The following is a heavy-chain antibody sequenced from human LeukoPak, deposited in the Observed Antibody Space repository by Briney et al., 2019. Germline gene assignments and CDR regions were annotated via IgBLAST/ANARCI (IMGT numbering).Heavy chain of an antibody. CDR2: ISYDGSNK. CDR3: AKQMTTRYTVSGMDV. CDR1: GFTFSSYG. D-gene: IGHD4-17*01. V-gene: IGHV3-30*18. Sequence: PGGSLRLSCAASGFTFSSYGMPWVRQAPGKGLGWVAVISYDGSNKYYADSVKGRFTISRDNSKNTLYLQMNSLRAEDTAVYYCAKQMTTRYTVSGMDVWGQGTTVTVSS. J-gene: IGHJ6*02.